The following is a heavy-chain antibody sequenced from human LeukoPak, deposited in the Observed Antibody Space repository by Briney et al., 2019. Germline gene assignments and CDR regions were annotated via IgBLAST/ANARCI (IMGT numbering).Heavy chain of an antibody. V-gene: IGHV3-7*01. CDR1: GFTFRNFW. CDR3: TTSDESSGTN. J-gene: IGHJ4*02. Sequence: GGSLRLSCAASGFTFRNFWMSWVRQAPGKGLEWLANVRQDGSETYYLDSVKGRFTISRDNAKNSLNLEMNSLRGEDTAVYYCTTSDESSGTNWGQGTLVTVSS. CDR2: VRQDGSET. D-gene: IGHD3-22*01.